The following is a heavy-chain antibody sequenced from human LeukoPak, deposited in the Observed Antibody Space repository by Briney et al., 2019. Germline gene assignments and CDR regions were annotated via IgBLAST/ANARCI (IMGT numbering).Heavy chain of an antibody. Sequence: GASVKASCKASGYTFTGYYMHWVRQAPGQGLEWMGWINPNSGGTNYAQKFQGRVTMTRDTSISTAYMELSRLRSDDTAVYYCAKHSGSLLASAGFDPWGQGTLVTVSS. CDR3: AKHSGSLLASAGFDP. V-gene: IGHV1-2*02. J-gene: IGHJ5*02. CDR2: INPNSGGT. CDR1: GYTFTGYY. D-gene: IGHD1-26*01.